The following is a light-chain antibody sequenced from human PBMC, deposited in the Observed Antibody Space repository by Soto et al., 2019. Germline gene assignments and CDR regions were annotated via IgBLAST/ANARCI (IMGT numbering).Light chain of an antibody. CDR1: QSVGNNY. J-gene: IGKJ4*01. CDR2: DAS. Sequence: EIVLTQSPGTLSLSPGERATLSCRASQSVGNNYLAWYQQKPGQAPRFLIYDASSRATGIPDRFSGSGSGTDFTLTINRLEPEDVAVYYCQQYGSTPLTFGGGTKVEIK. CDR3: QQYGSTPLT. V-gene: IGKV3-20*01.